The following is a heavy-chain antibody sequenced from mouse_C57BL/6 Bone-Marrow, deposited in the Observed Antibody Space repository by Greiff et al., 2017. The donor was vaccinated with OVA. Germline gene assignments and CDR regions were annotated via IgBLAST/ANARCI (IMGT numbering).Heavy chain of an antibody. D-gene: IGHD4-1*01. V-gene: IGHV1-72*01. CDR2: IDPNGGGT. CDR1: GYTFTSYW. CDR3: ARGTTGTGYWYFDV. J-gene: IGHJ1*03. Sequence: VQLQQPGAELVKPGASVKLSCKASGYTFTSYWMHWVKQRPVRGLAWIGTIDPNGGGTKYNEKFKSQATLTVDKPSSTAYMQLSSLTSEDSAVYYCARGTTGTGYWYFDVWGKGTTVTVSS.